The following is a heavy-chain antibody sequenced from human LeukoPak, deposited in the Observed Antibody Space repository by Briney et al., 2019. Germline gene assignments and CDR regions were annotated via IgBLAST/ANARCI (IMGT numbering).Heavy chain of an antibody. Sequence: SETLSLTCTVSGGSISSGGYYWSWLRQHPGKGLEWIGYIYYSGSTYYNPSLKSRVTISVDTSKNQFSLKLSSVTAADTAVYYCARGEMAAIVDYWGQGTLVTVSS. CDR1: GGSISSGGYY. CDR3: ARGEMAAIVDY. V-gene: IGHV4-31*03. J-gene: IGHJ4*02. CDR2: IYYSGST. D-gene: IGHD5-24*01.